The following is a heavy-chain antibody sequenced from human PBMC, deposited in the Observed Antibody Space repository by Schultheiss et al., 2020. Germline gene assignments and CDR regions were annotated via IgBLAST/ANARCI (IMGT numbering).Heavy chain of an antibody. CDR3: ARTHSDYDFWFDP. Sequence: SETLSLTCSVSGGSISSGRYYWSWIRQPPGKGLEWIGFISYSGSTYYNPSLKSRVIISVDTYKIQFSLKLSSVTAANTAVYFCARTHSDYDFWFDPWGQGTLVTVSS. CDR2: ISYSGST. V-gene: IGHV4-30-4*01. J-gene: IGHJ5*02. CDR1: GGSISSGRYY. D-gene: IGHD5-12*01.